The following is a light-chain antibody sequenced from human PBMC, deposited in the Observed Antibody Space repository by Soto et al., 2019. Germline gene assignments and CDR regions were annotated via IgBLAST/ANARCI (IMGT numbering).Light chain of an antibody. J-gene: IGLJ2*01. CDR1: SSKIGSNT. Sequence: QSLLTQPPSASGTPGQRVTISCSGSSSKIGSNTVNWYQQLPGTAPQLVIYSNNQRPSGVPDRFSGSKSGTSASLAISGLQSEDEADYYCVAWDDSLNGYVVFGGGTKVTAL. CDR2: SNN. V-gene: IGLV1-44*01. CDR3: VAWDDSLNGYVV.